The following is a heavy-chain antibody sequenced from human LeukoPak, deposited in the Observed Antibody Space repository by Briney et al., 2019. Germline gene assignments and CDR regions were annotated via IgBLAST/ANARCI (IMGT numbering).Heavy chain of an antibody. Sequence: PGGSLRLSCAASGFTFSSYSMNWVRQAPGKGLEWVSSISSTSTYIYYADSVKGRFTISRDNAKNSLYLQMNSLRAEDTAVYYCARGSGTYYFDYWGQGTLVTVSS. CDR2: ISSTSTYI. V-gene: IGHV3-21*01. D-gene: IGHD1-26*01. J-gene: IGHJ4*02. CDR1: GFTFSSYS. CDR3: ARGSGTYYFDY.